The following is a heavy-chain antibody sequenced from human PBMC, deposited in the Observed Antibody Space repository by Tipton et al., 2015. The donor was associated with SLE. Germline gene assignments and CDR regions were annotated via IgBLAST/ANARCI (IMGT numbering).Heavy chain of an antibody. J-gene: IGHJ4*02. V-gene: IGHV4-34*01. CDR2: INHSGST. D-gene: IGHD3-16*01. CDR3: ARHDYDTYYFEY. CDR1: GGSIGIFDFY. Sequence: TLSLTCTVSGGSIGIFDFYWSWIRQPPGKGLEWVGEINHSGSTIYKPSLKSRVIISLDTSKNEFSLKLSSVTAADTAVYYCARHDYDTYYFEYWGQGTLVTVFS.